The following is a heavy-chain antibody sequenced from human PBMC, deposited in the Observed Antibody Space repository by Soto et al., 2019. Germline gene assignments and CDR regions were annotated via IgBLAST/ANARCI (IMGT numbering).Heavy chain of an antibody. Sequence: SETLSLTCAVYGGSFSGYYWSWIRQPPGKGLEWIGEINHSGSTNYNPSLKSRVTISVDTSKNQFSLKLSSVTAADTAVYYCARRPYYDILPGYYTHFDSWGQGTLVTVS. CDR1: GGSFSGYY. CDR3: ARRPYYDILPGYYTHFDS. J-gene: IGHJ5*01. CDR2: INHSGST. D-gene: IGHD3-9*01. V-gene: IGHV4-34*01.